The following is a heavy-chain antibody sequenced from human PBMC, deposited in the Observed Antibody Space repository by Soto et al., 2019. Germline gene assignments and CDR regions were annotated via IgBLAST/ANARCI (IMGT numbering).Heavy chain of an antibody. Sequence: PSETLSLTCTVSGGSISSGGYYWSWIRQHPGKGLEWIGYIYYSGSTYYNPSLKSRVTISVDTSKNQFSLKLSSVTAADTAVYYCARDPDYDILTGHPEWGQGTLVTVSS. CDR3: ARDPDYDILTGHPE. CDR2: IYYSGST. CDR1: GGSISSGGYY. D-gene: IGHD3-9*01. V-gene: IGHV4-31*03. J-gene: IGHJ4*02.